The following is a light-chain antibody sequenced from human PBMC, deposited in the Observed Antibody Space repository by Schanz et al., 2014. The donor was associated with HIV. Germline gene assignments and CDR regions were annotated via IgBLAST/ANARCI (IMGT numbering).Light chain of an antibody. CDR3: ISYTSDTVL. J-gene: IGLJ2*01. CDR2: DGS. Sequence: QSVLTQPASVSGSPGQSITISCTGPNSDINFYYYISWFQQHPGKAPQLMIYDGSRRPSGVSNRFSGSKSDNTASLTISGLQPEDEADYYCISYTSDTVLFGGGTKLTVL. CDR1: NSDINFYYY. V-gene: IGLV2-14*03.